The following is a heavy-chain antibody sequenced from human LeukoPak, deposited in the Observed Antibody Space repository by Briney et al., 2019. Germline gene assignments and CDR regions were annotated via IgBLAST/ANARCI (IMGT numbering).Heavy chain of an antibody. D-gene: IGHD2-15*01. V-gene: IGHV4-61*02. J-gene: IGHJ3*02. CDR3: ARRYCSGGSCQDALDI. CDR2: IYTSGST. Sequence: SETLSLTCTVSGGSISSGSYYWSWIRQPAGKGLEWIGRIYTSGSTNYNPSLKSRVTISVDTSKNQFSLKLSSVTAADTAVYYCARRYCSGGSCQDALDIWGQGTMVTVSS. CDR1: GGSISSGSYY.